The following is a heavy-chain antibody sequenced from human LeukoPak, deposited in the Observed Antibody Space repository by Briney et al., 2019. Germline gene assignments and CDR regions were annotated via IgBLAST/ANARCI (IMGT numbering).Heavy chain of an antibody. CDR2: IKSKTDGGTT. CDR3: TTPLGAAAGLDFQH. J-gene: IGHJ1*01. V-gene: IGHV3-15*01. Sequence: GGSLRLSCAASGFTFSNAWMSWVRQAPGKGLEWVCRIKSKTDGGTTDYAAPVKGRFTISRDDSKNTLYLQMNSLKTEDTAVYYCTTPLGAAAGLDFQHWGQGTLVTVSS. D-gene: IGHD6-13*01. CDR1: GFTFSNAW.